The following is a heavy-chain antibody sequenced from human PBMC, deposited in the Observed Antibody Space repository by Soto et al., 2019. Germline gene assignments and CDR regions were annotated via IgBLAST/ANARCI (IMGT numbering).Heavy chain of an antibody. CDR1: GFTFSSYA. J-gene: IGHJ4*02. D-gene: IGHD4-17*01. Sequence: EVQLLESGGGLVQPGGSLRLSCAASGFTFSSYAMSWVRQAPGKGLEWVSAISGSGGSRYYADSVKGRFTISRDNSKNTLYLQMNSLRAEDTAVYYCAKVKVTTREDGYYFDYWGQGTLVTVSS. V-gene: IGHV3-23*01. CDR3: AKVKVTTREDGYYFDY. CDR2: ISGSGGSR.